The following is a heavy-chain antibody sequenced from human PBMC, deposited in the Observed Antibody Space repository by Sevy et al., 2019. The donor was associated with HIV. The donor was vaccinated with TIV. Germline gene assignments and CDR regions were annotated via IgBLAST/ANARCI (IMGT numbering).Heavy chain of an antibody. V-gene: IGHV3-30*03. D-gene: IGHD6-19*01. CDR3: TMGGFGSGWYSLAFDI. Sequence: GGSLRLSCAASGFTFSNYGIHWVRQAPGKGLEWVAIISYDGSNKSYADSVKGRFTISRDNSKNTLYLQMNSLRAEDTAIYYCTMGGFGSGWYSLAFDIWGPGTMVTVSS. CDR2: ISYDGSNK. CDR1: GFTFSNYG. J-gene: IGHJ3*02.